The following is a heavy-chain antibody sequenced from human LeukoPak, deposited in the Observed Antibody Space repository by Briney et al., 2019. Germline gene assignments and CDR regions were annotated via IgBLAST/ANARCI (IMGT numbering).Heavy chain of an antibody. CDR3: ARDEGGAGY. CDR1: GGSFSTYY. Sequence: SETLSLTCAVYGGSFSTYYWNWIRKPPGKGLEWIGEINHSGSTNYNPSLKSRVTISVDTSKNQSSLKLSSVTAADTAVYYCARDEGGAGYWGQGTLVTVSS. V-gene: IGHV4-34*01. D-gene: IGHD2-15*01. J-gene: IGHJ4*02. CDR2: INHSGST.